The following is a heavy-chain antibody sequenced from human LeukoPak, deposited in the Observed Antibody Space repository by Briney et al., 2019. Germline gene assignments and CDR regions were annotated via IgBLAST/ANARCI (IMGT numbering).Heavy chain of an antibody. CDR1: GFTVSSNY. J-gene: IGHJ6*02. CDR2: IYSAGYT. D-gene: IGHD6-19*01. Sequence: GGSLRLSCAASGFTVSSNYMSWVRLAPGKGLEWVSVIYSAGYTYYADSVKDRFTVSRDSSKNTLYLQMDSLRGDDTAVYYCARAVGGSGYYQYFYGMDVWGQGTTVTVSS. CDR3: ARAVGGSGYYQYFYGMDV. V-gene: IGHV3-66*01.